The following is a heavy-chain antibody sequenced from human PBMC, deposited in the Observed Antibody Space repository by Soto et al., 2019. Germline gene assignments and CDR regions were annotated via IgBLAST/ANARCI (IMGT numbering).Heavy chain of an antibody. J-gene: IGHJ6*02. D-gene: IGHD2-15*01. Sequence: ASVKVSCKASGYTFTSYYMHWVRQAPGQGLEWMGIINPSGGSTSYAQKFQGRVTMTRDTSTSTVYMELSSLRSEDTAVYYCARDLFYNTVVNGMDVWGQGTMVTVSS. CDR2: INPSGGST. V-gene: IGHV1-46*01. CDR1: GYTFTSYY. CDR3: ARDLFYNTVVNGMDV.